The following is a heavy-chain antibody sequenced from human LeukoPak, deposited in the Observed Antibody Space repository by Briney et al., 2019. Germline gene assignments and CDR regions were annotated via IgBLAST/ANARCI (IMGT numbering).Heavy chain of an antibody. CDR3: ARVATRTTKYQLLWPRYYYYGMDV. CDR1: GFTFSSYW. D-gene: IGHD2-2*01. J-gene: IGHJ6*02. Sequence: QPGGSLRLSCAASGFTFSSYWMHWVRQAPGKGLEWVPYISSSGSTIYYADSVKGRFTISRDNAKNSLYLQMNSLRAEDTAVYYCARVATRTTKYQLLWPRYYYYGMDVWGQGTTVTVSS. CDR2: ISSSGSTI. V-gene: IGHV3-48*04.